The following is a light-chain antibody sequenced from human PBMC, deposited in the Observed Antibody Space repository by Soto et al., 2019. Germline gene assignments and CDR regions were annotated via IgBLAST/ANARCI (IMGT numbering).Light chain of an antibody. Sequence: EIVLTQSPATLSLSPGERATLSCRASQSVSTYLAWYQQKPGQAPRLLIYDASKRATGIPARFSGSGSGTEFTLTISSLQSEDCAIYYCQQYHTWPITFGGGTKVDIK. CDR2: DAS. CDR3: QQYHTWPIT. V-gene: IGKV3D-15*01. J-gene: IGKJ4*01. CDR1: QSVSTY.